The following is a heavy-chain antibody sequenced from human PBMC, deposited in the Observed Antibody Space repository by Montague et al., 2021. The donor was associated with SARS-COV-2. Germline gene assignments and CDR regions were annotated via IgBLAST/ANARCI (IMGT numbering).Heavy chain of an antibody. V-gene: IGHV3-23*01. Sequence: SLRLSCAASGFTFASFAMTWVRQAPGKGLEWVSAISGDGRATYYADSVKGRLTIPRDNSKNSLYLEMSSLRAEDTAVYFCAKGLQASQTTFGGIIANWGQGTLVTVSS. CDR2: ISGDGRAT. CDR1: GFTFASFA. J-gene: IGHJ4*02. CDR3: AKGLQASQTTFGGIIAN. D-gene: IGHD3-16*02.